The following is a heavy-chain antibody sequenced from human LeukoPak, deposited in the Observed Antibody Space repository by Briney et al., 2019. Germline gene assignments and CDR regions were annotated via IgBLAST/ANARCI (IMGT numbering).Heavy chain of an antibody. J-gene: IGHJ6*02. D-gene: IGHD4-17*01. CDR2: IYHSGST. V-gene: IGHV4-59*04. Sequence: SETLSLTCTVSGGSISSYYWSWIRQPPGKGLEWIGYIYHSGSTYYNPSLKSRVTISVDRSKNQFSLKLSSVTAADTAVYYCAGYGDYVKSGMDVWGQGTTVTVSS. CDR3: AGYGDYVKSGMDV. CDR1: GGSISSYY.